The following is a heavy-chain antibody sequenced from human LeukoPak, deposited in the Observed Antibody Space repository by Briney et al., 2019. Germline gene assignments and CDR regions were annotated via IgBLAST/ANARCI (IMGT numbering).Heavy chain of an antibody. CDR3: ARRFRGSSSWYGGSFDP. J-gene: IGHJ5*02. Sequence: SETLSLTCAVYGGSFSGYYWSWIRQPPGKGLEWIGEINHSGSTNYNPSLKSRVTTSVDTSKNQFSLKLSSVTAADTAVYYCARRFRGSSSWYGGSFDPWGQGTLVTVSS. CDR2: INHSGST. CDR1: GGSFSGYY. D-gene: IGHD6-13*01. V-gene: IGHV4-34*01.